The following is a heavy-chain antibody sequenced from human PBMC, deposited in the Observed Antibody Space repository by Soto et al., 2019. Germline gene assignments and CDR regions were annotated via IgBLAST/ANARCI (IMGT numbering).Heavy chain of an antibody. J-gene: IGHJ4*02. CDR3: ARGAHRVVVVQIDY. Sequence: EASVKVSCKGSGYTFTSYAMHWVRQAPGQRLEWMGWINAGNGNTKYSQKFQGRVTITRDTSASTAYMELSSLRSEDTAVYYCARGAHRVVVVQIDYWGQGTLVTVSS. CDR2: INAGNGNT. D-gene: IGHD3-22*01. V-gene: IGHV1-3*01. CDR1: GYTFTSYA.